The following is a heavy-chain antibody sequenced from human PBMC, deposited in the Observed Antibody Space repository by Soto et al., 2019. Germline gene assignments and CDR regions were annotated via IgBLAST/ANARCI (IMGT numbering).Heavy chain of an antibody. V-gene: IGHV3-23*01. J-gene: IGHJ6*02. CDR2: ISGSGGST. Sequence: PGGSLRLSCAASGFTFSSSAMSWVRQAPGKGLEWVSTISGSGGSTYYADSVKGRFTVSRDNSKNTLYLQMNSLRAEDTAVYYCARPMLVQGTSEHYYYYGMDVWGQGATVTVSS. D-gene: IGHD2-2*01. CDR1: GFTFSSSA. CDR3: ARPMLVQGTSEHYYYYGMDV.